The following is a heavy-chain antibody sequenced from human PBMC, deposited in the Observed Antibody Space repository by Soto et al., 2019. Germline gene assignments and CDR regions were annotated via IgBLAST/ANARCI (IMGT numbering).Heavy chain of an antibody. V-gene: IGHV4-31*03. D-gene: IGHD3-9*01. CDR2: ISYSGST. CDR3: ERDVLTGFDF. CDR1: GASIGSGGYY. Sequence: SETLSLTCTVSGASIGSGGYYWSWLRQRPGKGLEWIGYISYSGSTFYKPSLMSRVSISVDTSKKQFSLSLSSVTAADTAVYYCERDVLTGFDFWGQGTLVTVSS. J-gene: IGHJ4*02.